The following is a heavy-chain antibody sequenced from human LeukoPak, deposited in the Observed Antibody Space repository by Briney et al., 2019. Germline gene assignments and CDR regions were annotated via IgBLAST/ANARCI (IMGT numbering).Heavy chain of an antibody. J-gene: IGHJ4*02. CDR3: TRGYSGYGNFDC. Sequence: GGSLRLSCTAIGFTSNYWMHWVRQAPGKGLVWVSRISGDGSTTFYADSVKGRFTISRDNSKNTLYLQMNSLRAEDTAVYYCTRGYSGYGNFDCWGQGTLVTVSS. CDR2: ISGDGSTT. CDR1: GFTSNYW. V-gene: IGHV3-74*01. D-gene: IGHD5-12*01.